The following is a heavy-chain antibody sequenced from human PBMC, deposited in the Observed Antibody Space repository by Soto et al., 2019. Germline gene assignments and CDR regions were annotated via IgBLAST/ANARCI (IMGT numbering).Heavy chain of an antibody. J-gene: IGHJ2*01. CDR2: ISGTGGSS. Sequence: EVQLLESGGGLVQPGGSLRLSCAASGFTFSTYTMSWVRQAPGKGMECVSAISGTGGSSSYTDSVKGRFTISRDNSKNTLSLQMDSLRAEDTARCYCAKRAVAGRNWYFDLWGSGTLVTVSS. CDR1: GFTFSTYT. V-gene: IGHV3-23*01. D-gene: IGHD6-19*01. CDR3: AKRAVAGRNWYFDL.